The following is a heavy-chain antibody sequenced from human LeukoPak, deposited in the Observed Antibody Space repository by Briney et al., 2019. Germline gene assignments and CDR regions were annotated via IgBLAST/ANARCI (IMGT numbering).Heavy chain of an antibody. CDR3: ARVMYDILTAWDYYYYYMDV. J-gene: IGHJ6*03. D-gene: IGHD3-9*01. CDR2: ISSSSSYI. CDR1: GFTFSSYS. Sequence: AGSLRLSCAASGFTFSSYSMNWVRQAPGKGLEWVSSISSSSSYIYYADSVKGRFTISRDNAKNSLYLQMNSLRAEDTAVYYCARVMYDILTAWDYYYYYMDVWGKGTTVTISS. V-gene: IGHV3-21*04.